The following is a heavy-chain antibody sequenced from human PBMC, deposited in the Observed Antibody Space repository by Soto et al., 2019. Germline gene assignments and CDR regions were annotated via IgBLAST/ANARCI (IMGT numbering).Heavy chain of an antibody. J-gene: IGHJ4*02. CDR3: ARDPHGGGYPHDWEGSFDY. V-gene: IGHV3-30*04. CDR2: ISYDGSNK. CDR1: GFTFSSYA. D-gene: IGHD3-22*01. Sequence: GGSLRLSCAASGFTFSSYAMHWVRQAPGKGLEWVAVISYDGSNKYYADSVKGRFTISRDNSKNTLYLQMNSLRAEDTAVYYCARDPHGGGYPHDWEGSFDYWGQGTMVTLSS.